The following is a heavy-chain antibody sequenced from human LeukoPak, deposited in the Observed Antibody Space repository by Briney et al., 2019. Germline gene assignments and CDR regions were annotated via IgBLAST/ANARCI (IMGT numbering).Heavy chain of an antibody. J-gene: IGHJ3*02. V-gene: IGHV3-7*03. CDR2: IKQDGSEK. Sequence: GGSLRLSCAASGFTCSTYVMSWVRQAPGKGLEWVANIKQDGSEKYYVDSVKGRFTISRDNAKNSLYLQMNSLRAEDTAVYYCAGDEYYYDSSGYYPDAFDIWGQGTMVTVSS. D-gene: IGHD3-22*01. CDR1: GFTCSTYV. CDR3: AGDEYYYDSSGYYPDAFDI.